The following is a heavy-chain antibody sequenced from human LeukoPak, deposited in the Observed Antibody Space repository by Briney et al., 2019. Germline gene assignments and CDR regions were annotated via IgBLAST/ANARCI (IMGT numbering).Heavy chain of an antibody. CDR2: IKSKTDGGTT. J-gene: IGHJ4*02. CDR3: TTSIMITFGGVIVRRLFDY. D-gene: IGHD3-16*02. V-gene: IGHV3-15*01. CDR1: GFTSSNAW. Sequence: GGSLRLSCAASGFTSSNAWMSWVRQAPGKGLEWVGRIKSKTDGGTTDYAAPVKGRFTISRDDSKNTLYLQMNSLKTEDTAVYYCTTSIMITFGGVIVRRLFDYWGQGTLVTVSS.